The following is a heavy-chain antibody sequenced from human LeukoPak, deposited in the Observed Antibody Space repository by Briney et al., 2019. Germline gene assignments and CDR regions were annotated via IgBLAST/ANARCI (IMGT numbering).Heavy chain of an antibody. CDR2: ISWNSGSI. V-gene: IGHV3-9*01. J-gene: IGHJ4*02. Sequence: PGRSLRLSCAASGFTFDDYATHWVRQAPGKGLEWVSGISWNSGSIGYADSVKGRFTISRDNAKNSLYLQMNSLRAEDAALYYCAKDMGYSSSWPFDYWGQGTLVTVSS. CDR1: GFTFDDYA. CDR3: AKDMGYSSSWPFDY. D-gene: IGHD6-13*01.